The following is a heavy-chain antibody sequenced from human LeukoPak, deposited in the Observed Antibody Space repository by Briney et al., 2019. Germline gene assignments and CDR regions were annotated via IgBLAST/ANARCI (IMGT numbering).Heavy chain of an antibody. CDR3: AKYSIPGDNSPDF. CDR1: GFTFSTYG. CDR2: IVGDGSKA. V-gene: IGHV3-33*05. D-gene: IGHD4-23*01. Sequence: GGSLRLSCAASGFTFSTYGMQWVRQAPGKGLEWVAVIVGDGSKAHCADSVRGRFTVSRDNSKNTLYLQMNSLRAEDTAVYYFAKYSIPGDNSPDFWGRGTLVTVSS. J-gene: IGHJ4*01.